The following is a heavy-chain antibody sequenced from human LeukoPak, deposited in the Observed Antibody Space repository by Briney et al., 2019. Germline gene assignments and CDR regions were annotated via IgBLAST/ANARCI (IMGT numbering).Heavy chain of an antibody. CDR2: INPNSGGT. J-gene: IGHJ4*02. V-gene: IGHV1-2*04. D-gene: IGHD4-17*01. CDR1: GYTFIGYY. CDR3: ARAYLQRGYGDYEFDY. Sequence: GASVKVSCKASGYTFIGYYMHWVRQAPGQGLEWMGWINPNSGGTNYAQKFQGWVTMTRDTSISTAYMELSRLRSDDTAVYYCARAYLQRGYGDYEFDYWGQGTLVTVSS.